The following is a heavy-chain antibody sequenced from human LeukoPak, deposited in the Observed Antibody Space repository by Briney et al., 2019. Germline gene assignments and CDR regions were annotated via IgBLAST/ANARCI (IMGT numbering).Heavy chain of an antibody. D-gene: IGHD6-19*01. CDR1: GFSFSADA. CDR2: ITGPGEGT. Sequence: GGSPRLSSVACGFSFSADAISWGGRAPPEGRLWGSAITGPGEGTWYADSVQGRFTTSRDNSKNTLYLQMNSLRAEDTAVYFCAKRMYGWYQIDYWGQGTLVTVSS. CDR3: AKRMYGWYQIDY. J-gene: IGHJ4*02. V-gene: IGHV3-23*01.